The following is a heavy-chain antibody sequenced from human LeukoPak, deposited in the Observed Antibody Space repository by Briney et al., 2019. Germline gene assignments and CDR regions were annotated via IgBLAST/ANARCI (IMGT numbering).Heavy chain of an antibody. CDR2: INPNSGGT. D-gene: IGHD1-26*01. Sequence: SVKVSCKASGYTFTGYYMHWVRQAPGQGLEWMGWINPNSGGTNYAQKFQGRVTMTRDTSISTAYMELSRLRSDDTAVYYCARDSGSYGAFDIWGQGTMVTVSS. CDR3: ARDSGSYGAFDI. V-gene: IGHV1-2*02. CDR1: GYTFTGYY. J-gene: IGHJ3*02.